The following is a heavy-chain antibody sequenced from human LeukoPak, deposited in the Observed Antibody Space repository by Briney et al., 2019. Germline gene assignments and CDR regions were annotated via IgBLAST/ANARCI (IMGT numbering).Heavy chain of an antibody. V-gene: IGHV4-59*01. D-gene: IGHD2-21*02. CDR3: AQTLLATAILDY. Sequence: PSETLSLTCTVSGGSISSYYWSWIRQPPGKGLEWIGYIYYSGSTNYNPSLKSRVTISVDTSKNQFSLKLSSVTTADTAVYYCAQTLLATAILDYWGQGTLVTVSS. J-gene: IGHJ4*02. CDR2: IYYSGST. CDR1: GGSISSYY.